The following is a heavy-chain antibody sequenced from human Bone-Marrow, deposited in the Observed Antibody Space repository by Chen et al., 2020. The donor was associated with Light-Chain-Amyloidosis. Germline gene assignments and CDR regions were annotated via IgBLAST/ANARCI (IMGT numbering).Heavy chain of an antibody. CDR1: GYTFTAYY. D-gene: IGHD1-1*01. V-gene: IGHV1-2*06. CDR2: IRPHYGET. CDR3: ARVAFKYLWKSRLFAGSGMDI. Sequence: QLIQSGPEMKKSGASVRVSCRASGYTFTAYYIHWVRQAPGQGLEWMGHIRPHYGETQYAQKFQGVITMTTNASIDTAYLDLHNVTPQDAATYYCARVAFKYLWKSRLFAGSGMDIWGPGTPVTV. J-gene: IGHJ6*02.